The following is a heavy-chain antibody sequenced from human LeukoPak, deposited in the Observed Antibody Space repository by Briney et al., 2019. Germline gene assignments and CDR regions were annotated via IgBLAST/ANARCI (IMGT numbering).Heavy chain of an antibody. Sequence: GGSLRLSCAASGFTFSSYDMHWVRQATGKGLEWVSAIGTAGDTYYPGSVKGRFTISRESAKNSLYLQMNSLRAGDTAVYYCARGMVRGLYYYYGMDVWGQGTTVTVSS. J-gene: IGHJ6*02. V-gene: IGHV3-13*01. CDR1: GFTFSSYD. CDR3: ARGMVRGLYYYYGMDV. D-gene: IGHD3-10*01. CDR2: IGTAGDT.